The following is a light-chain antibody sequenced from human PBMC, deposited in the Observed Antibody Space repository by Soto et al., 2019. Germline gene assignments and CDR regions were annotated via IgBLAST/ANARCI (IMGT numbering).Light chain of an antibody. CDR3: HRSFSTPLT. V-gene: IGKV1-39*01. Sequence: DIQMTQYPSSLSASVGDRATITCRASQSISSYLHWYQQKPGKAPKLLIYAASSMQSGVPSRFSGRGSGSEFTLTISSLLPEDFATYYCHRSFSTPLTFGGGTKVEIK. CDR1: QSISSY. J-gene: IGKJ4*01. CDR2: AAS.